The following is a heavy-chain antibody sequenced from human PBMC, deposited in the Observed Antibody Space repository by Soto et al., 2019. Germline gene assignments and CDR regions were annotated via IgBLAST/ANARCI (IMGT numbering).Heavy chain of an antibody. CDR3: ARIKWGLDYYSGMDV. V-gene: IGHV1-2*02. J-gene: IGHJ6*02. D-gene: IGHD1-26*01. CDR2: INPKTAAT. Sequence: SVKVSWKESGYTFGDYFIQWLRQAHGQGLEWVAWINPKTAATNYAKKFQDRVTVTSDTSFSTAYLELTRLRPDDTALYYCARIKWGLDYYSGMDVWGQGTAVTVSS. CDR1: GYTFGDYF.